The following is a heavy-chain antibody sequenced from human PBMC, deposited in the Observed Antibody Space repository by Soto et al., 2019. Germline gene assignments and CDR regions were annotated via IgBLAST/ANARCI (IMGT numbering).Heavy chain of an antibody. CDR1: GFTFRSYE. Sequence: GGSLRLSCAASGFTFRSYEMNWVRQAPGKGLEWISYISSSGSTIYYADSVKGRFTISRDNAKNSLYLQLNSLRAEDMAVCDCARDRDYYDSSGYCDHWGQGTLVTVSS. D-gene: IGHD3-22*01. J-gene: IGHJ4*02. V-gene: IGHV3-48*03. CDR3: ARDRDYYDSSGYCDH. CDR2: ISSSGSTI.